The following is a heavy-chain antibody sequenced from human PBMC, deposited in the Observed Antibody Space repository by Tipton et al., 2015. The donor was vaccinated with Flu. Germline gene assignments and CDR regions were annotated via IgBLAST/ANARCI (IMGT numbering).Heavy chain of an antibody. CDR3: AREMESYYMDV. D-gene: IGHD1-1*01. CDR2: IWYDGSNK. CDR1: GFTFGSYG. J-gene: IGHJ6*03. Sequence: SLRLSCAASGFTFGSYGMHWVRQAPGKGLEWVAVIWYDGSNKYYADSVKGRFTISRDNSKNTLYLQMNSLRAEDTAVYYCAREMESYYMDVWGKGTTVTVS. V-gene: IGHV3-33*08.